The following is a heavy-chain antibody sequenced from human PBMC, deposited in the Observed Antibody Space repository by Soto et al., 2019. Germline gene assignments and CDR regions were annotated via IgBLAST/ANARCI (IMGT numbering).Heavy chain of an antibody. D-gene: IGHD6-13*01. CDR3: ARESESNSTLGMDV. CDR1: GCSVSSGSYY. CDR2: IYYSGST. Sequence: XETLSLTCTVSGCSVSSGSYYWSWIRQPPGKGLEWIGYIYYSGSTNYNPSLKSRVTISVDTSKNQFSLKLSSVTAADTAVYYCARESESNSTLGMDVSGQGTTVTVSS. V-gene: IGHV4-61*01. J-gene: IGHJ6*02.